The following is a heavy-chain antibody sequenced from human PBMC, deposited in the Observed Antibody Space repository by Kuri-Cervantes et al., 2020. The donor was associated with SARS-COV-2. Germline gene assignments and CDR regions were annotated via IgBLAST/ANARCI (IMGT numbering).Heavy chain of an antibody. D-gene: IGHD3-3*01. J-gene: IGHJ5*02. CDR2: IYYDGST. V-gene: IGHV4-59*08. CDR1: GGSISSYY. CDR3: ARQMMSSITIFGVVITRNWFDP. Sequence: SETLSLTCTVSGGSISSYYWSWIRQPPGKGLEWIGHIYYDGSTNYKTSLKSRVTISVDTSKNQFSLRLSSVTAADTAVYYCARQMMSSITIFGVVITRNWFDPWGQGTLVTVSS.